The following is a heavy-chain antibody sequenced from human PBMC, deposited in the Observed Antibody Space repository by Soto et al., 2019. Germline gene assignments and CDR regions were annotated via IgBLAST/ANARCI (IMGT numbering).Heavy chain of an antibody. J-gene: IGHJ4*02. CDR3: ASSSGGSYYDY. D-gene: IGHD2-15*01. CDR2: IYYSGST. Sequence: QVQLQESGPGLVKPSQTLSLTCTVSGGSISSGGYYWSWIRQHPGKGLEWIGYIYYSGSTYYNPPPKSRVNISVDKSTNQFSLKLSSVIAADTAVYYCASSSGGSYYDYWGQGTLVTVSS. V-gene: IGHV4-31*03. CDR1: GGSISSGGYY.